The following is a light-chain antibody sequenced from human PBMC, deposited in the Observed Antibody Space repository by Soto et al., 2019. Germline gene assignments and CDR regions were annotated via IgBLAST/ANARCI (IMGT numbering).Light chain of an antibody. J-gene: IGKJ3*01. V-gene: IGKV1-5*03. CDR1: QTISSW. Sequence: DIQMTQSPSTLSGSVGYRFTITCRASQTISSWLAWYQQKPGKAPKLLIYKASTLKSGVPSRFSGSGSGTEFTLTIRSLQSEDFAVYHCQQYNNWPPFTFGPGTKGDIK. CDR2: KAS. CDR3: QQYNNWPPFT.